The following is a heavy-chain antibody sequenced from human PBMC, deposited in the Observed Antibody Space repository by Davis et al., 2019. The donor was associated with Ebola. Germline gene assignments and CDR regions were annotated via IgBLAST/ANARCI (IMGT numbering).Heavy chain of an antibody. CDR1: GFTFSSYA. V-gene: IGHV3-23*01. Sequence: ESLKISCAASGFTFSSYAMSWVRQAPGKGLEWVSAISGSGGSTYYADSVKGRFTISRDNAKNSLYLQMNSLRAEDTAVYYCARECLRDYGMDVWGQGTTVTVSS. D-gene: IGHD3-16*01. J-gene: IGHJ6*02. CDR3: ARECLRDYGMDV. CDR2: ISGSGGST.